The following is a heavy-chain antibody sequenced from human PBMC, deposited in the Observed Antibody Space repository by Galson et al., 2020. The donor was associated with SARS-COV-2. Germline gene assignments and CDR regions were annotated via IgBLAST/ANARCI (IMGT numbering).Heavy chain of an antibody. V-gene: IGHV4-59*13. J-gene: IGHJ4*02. CDR3: ARGDSWNFDY. Sequence: SETLSLTCSASGGSLSNYYWSWIRQSPGKGLEWIGYIYYSGSTNYHPSLRSRVTISLDTTKNQFSLKLNSATAADTAVYYCARGDSWNFDYWGRGTLVTVSS. CDR2: IYYSGST. CDR1: GGSLSNYY. D-gene: IGHD1-1*01.